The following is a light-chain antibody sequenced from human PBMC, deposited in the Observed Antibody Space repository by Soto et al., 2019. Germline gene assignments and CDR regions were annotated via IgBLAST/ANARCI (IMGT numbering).Light chain of an antibody. CDR2: GAS. Sequence: EIVLTQSPATLSVSPGERATLSCRASQSVSRNLGWYQQKPGQTPRLLIYGASTRASGIPARFSGSGSGTEFTLTISSLQSEDFAVYFCQQYDDWPPTFDQGTKVEIK. CDR3: QQYDDWPPT. CDR1: QSVSRN. V-gene: IGKV3-15*01. J-gene: IGKJ1*01.